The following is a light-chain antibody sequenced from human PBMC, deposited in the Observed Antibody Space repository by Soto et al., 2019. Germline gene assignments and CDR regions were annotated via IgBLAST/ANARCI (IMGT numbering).Light chain of an antibody. J-gene: IGKJ2*01. CDR3: QQYGSSPYT. V-gene: IGKV3-20*01. CDR2: DAS. Sequence: EIVLTQSPGTLSLSPGERATLSCSASQSVSSSYLAWYHQKPGQAPRLLIYDASSRATGIPDRFSGSGSGTDFTLTISRLEPEDFAVYFCQQYGSSPYTFGQGTKLVSK. CDR1: QSVSSSY.